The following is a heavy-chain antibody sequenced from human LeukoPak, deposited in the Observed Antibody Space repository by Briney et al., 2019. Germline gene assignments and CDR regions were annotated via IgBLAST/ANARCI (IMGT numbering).Heavy chain of an antibody. V-gene: IGHV4-61*02. J-gene: IGHJ3*02. Sequence: SETLSLTCTVSGGSISSGSYYWSWIRQPAGKGLEWIGRTYTSGSTNYNPSLKSRVTMSVDTSKNQFSLKLTSVTAADTAVYYCARETSSGWYRAFDIWGQGTMVTVSS. CDR1: GGSISSGSYY. CDR2: TYTSGST. CDR3: ARETSSGWYRAFDI. D-gene: IGHD6-19*01.